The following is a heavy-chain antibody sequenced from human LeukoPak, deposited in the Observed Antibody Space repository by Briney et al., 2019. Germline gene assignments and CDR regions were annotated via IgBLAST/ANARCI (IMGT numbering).Heavy chain of an antibody. V-gene: IGHV3-30*18. CDR2: ISYDGSNR. D-gene: IGHD3-22*01. CDR3: AKDYYYDSSGYSYYFDY. CDR1: GFTFSSYG. Sequence: GGSLRLSCAASGFTFSSYGMHWVRQAPGKGLEWVAVISYDGSNRYYADSVKGRFTISRDNSKNTLYLQMNSLRAEDTAVYYCAKDYYYDSSGYSYYFDYWGQGTLVTVSS. J-gene: IGHJ4*02.